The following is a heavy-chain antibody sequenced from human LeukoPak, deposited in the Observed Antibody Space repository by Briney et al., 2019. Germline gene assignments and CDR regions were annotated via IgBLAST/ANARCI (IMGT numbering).Heavy chain of an antibody. V-gene: IGHV1-2*02. Sequence: GASVKVSCKASEYTFTGYYLRWMRQAPGQGLGWMGWINPHSGDTDYAQKFQGRVTMTRDTSISTAYMELSRLRSDDTAVYYCARWGGHCTSGLCYYFDCWGQGTLVTVSS. J-gene: IGHJ4*02. CDR3: ARWGGHCTSGLCYYFDC. D-gene: IGHD2-8*01. CDR2: INPHSGDT. CDR1: EYTFTGYY.